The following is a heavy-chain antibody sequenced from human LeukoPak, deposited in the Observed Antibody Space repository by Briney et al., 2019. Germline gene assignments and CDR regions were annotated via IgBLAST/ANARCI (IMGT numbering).Heavy chain of an antibody. CDR2: INPRDGST. J-gene: IGHJ4*02. Sequence: ASVKVSCKASGYTFIDYYMHWVRQAPGQGLYWMGIINPRDGSTRYAQKFQGRVTMTRVTSSSTLYMEVSSLRSEDTAVYYCARGSWPYFFDYWGQGTLVTVSS. CDR3: ARGSWPYFFDY. CDR1: GYTFIDYY. D-gene: IGHD6-13*01. V-gene: IGHV1-46*01.